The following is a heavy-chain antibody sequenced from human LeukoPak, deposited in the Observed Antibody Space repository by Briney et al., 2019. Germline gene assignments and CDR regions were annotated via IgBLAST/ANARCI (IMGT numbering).Heavy chain of an antibody. J-gene: IGHJ5*02. D-gene: IGHD2-2*01. CDR1: GFTVSSNY. CDR2: IYSGGST. V-gene: IGHV3-66*01. CDR3: ARDRPLYCSSTSCYSA. Sequence: GSLRLSCAASGFTVSSNYMSWVRQAPGKGLEWVSVIYSGGSTYYADSVKGRFTISRDNSKNTLYLQMNSLRAEDTAVYYCARDRPLYCSSTSCYSAWGQGTLVTVSS.